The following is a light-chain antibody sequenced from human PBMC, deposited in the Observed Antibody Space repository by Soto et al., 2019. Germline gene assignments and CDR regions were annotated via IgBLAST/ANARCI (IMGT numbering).Light chain of an antibody. J-gene: IGKJ5*01. Sequence: EIVLTQSPGTLSXXXXXXXXXSCRASQSVSSTYLAWYQQKPGQAPRLLLYGTSSRATGIPDRFSGSGSGTDFTLTISRLEPEDFAVYYCQQSDTLGQGTRLEIK. CDR3: QQSDT. CDR2: GTS. CDR1: QSVSSTY. V-gene: IGKV3-20*01.